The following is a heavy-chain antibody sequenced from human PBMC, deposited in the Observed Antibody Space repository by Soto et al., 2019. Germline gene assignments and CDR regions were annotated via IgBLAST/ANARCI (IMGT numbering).Heavy chain of an antibody. J-gene: IGHJ4*02. CDR1: GFTFAAYA. D-gene: IGHD1-26*01. CDR3: ARGLSLSYWDLLHFPPPDY. V-gene: IGHV3-23*01. CDR2: IRGSGGDT. Sequence: PGGSLRLSCAASGFTFAAYAMNWVRQAPGKGLEWVSVIRGSGGDTYYVDSVKGRFTISRDNSKNTLYLQMSSLRAEDTAPYYCARGLSLSYWDLLHFPPPDYWGQGTLVTVS.